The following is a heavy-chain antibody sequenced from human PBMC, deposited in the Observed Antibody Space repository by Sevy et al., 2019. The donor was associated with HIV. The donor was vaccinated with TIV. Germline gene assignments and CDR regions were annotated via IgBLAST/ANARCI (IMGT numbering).Heavy chain of an antibody. CDR1: GFPFSGYG. CDR2: ISHNGLGT. CDR3: TKRGGDGHTIWADALDL. D-gene: IGHD2-21*01. V-gene: IGHV3-23*01. J-gene: IGHJ3*01. Sequence: GGSLRLSCAASGFPFSGYGMNWVRKAPGRGLEWVSSISHNGLGTYYADAVRGRFTISRDNSKNTLSLQMNNLRAEDTAIYFCTKRGGDGHTIWADALDLWGQGTMVTVSS.